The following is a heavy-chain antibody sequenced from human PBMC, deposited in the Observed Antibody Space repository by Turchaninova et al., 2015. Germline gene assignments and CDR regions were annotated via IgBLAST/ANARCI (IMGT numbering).Heavy chain of an antibody. V-gene: IGHV4-59*08. CDR1: GGSISNYY. CDR3: ARLGSSSYFGVPDALDI. Sequence: QVQLQESGQGLVKPSETLSLTCTVSGGSISNYYWSWIRQPPGNGLAWFGYIYYSGNTDYNPSLKSRVTISLAPSKTQFSLSLSSVTAADTAVYYCARLGSSSYFGVPDALDIWGQGTTVTVSS. D-gene: IGHD6-13*01. CDR2: IYYSGNT. J-gene: IGHJ3*02.